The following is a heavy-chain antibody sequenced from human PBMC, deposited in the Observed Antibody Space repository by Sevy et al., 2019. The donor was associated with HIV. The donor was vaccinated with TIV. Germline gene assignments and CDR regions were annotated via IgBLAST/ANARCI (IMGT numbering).Heavy chain of an antibody. CDR2: IIPMFDTA. CDR1: GGTFDTYT. D-gene: IGHD3-22*01. Sequence: ASVKVSCKASGGTFDTYTISWLRQAPGQGLEWMGGIIPMFDTANYAQKFQGRVTITADDSTNTAYMDLSSLRSEDSAVYYCARGPHYYYDSSAFFDYWGQGTLVTVSS. CDR3: ARGPHYYYDSSAFFDY. V-gene: IGHV1-69*13. J-gene: IGHJ4*02.